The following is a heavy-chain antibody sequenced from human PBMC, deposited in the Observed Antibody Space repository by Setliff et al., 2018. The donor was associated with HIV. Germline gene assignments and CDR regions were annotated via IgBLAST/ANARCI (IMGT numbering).Heavy chain of an antibody. CDR1: GFSLTTDGVG. V-gene: IGHV2-5*02. D-gene: IGHD2-15*01. Sequence: SGPTLVNPTQTLTLTCTFSGFSLTTDGVGVGWIRQPPGKALEWLALIYWDDEKRYSPSLKSRLTITKDTSKNQVVLTMTNMDPVDTATYYCAHISRAAYVNIKYYFDYWGQGTLVTVSS. J-gene: IGHJ4*02. CDR2: IYWDDEK. CDR3: AHISRAAYVNIKYYFDY.